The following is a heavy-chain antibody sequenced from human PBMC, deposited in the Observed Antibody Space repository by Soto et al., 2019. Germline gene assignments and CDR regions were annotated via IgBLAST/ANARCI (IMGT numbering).Heavy chain of an antibody. J-gene: IGHJ6*03. CDR1: GFTFSNAW. D-gene: IGHD2-2*01. Sequence: EVQLVESGGGLVKPGGSLRLSCAASGFTFSNAWMSWVRQAPGKGLEWVGRIKSKTDGGTTDYAAPVKGRFTISRDDSKNTLYLQMNSLKTEDTAVYYCTTDDFRYCSSTSHRHGCYYYYYMDVWGKGTTVTVSS. V-gene: IGHV3-15*01. CDR2: IKSKTDGGTT. CDR3: TTDDFRYCSSTSHRHGCYYYYYMDV.